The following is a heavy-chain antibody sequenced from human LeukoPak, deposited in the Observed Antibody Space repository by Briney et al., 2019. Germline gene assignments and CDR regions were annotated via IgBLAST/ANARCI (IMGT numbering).Heavy chain of an antibody. J-gene: IGHJ4*02. V-gene: IGHV3-9*01. CDR2: ISWNSGSI. CDR1: GFTFDDYA. Sequence: SGGSLRLSCAASGFTFDDYAMHWVRQAPGKGLEWVSGISWNSGSIGYADSVKGRFTISRDNAKNSLYLQMNSLRPEDTALYYCAKDKDYYSFEYWGQGTLVAVSS. CDR3: AKDKDYYSFEY. D-gene: IGHD4/OR15-4a*01.